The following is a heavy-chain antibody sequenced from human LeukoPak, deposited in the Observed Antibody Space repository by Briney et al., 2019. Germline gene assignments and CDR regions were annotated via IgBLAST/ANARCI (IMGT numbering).Heavy chain of an antibody. Sequence: GESLQISFKGSGYSFTSYWIGWVRPMPGKGLGWMGIIYPGDSDTRYSPSFQGQVTISADKSISTAYLQWSSLKASDTAMYYCARQAGVMEYYFDYWGQGTLVTVSS. D-gene: IGHD2-21*01. CDR1: GYSFTSYW. CDR3: ARQAGVMEYYFDY. CDR2: IYPGDSDT. V-gene: IGHV5-51*01. J-gene: IGHJ4*02.